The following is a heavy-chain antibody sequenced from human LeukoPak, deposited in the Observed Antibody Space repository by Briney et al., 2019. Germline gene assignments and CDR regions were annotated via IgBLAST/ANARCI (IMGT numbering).Heavy chain of an antibody. D-gene: IGHD3-10*01. CDR3: AKMVRGVLYYFDY. Sequence: ASVKVSCKASGYTFTSYGISWVRQAPGQGLEGMGWISAYNGNTNYAQKLKGRGTTTTDTSTSTAYMELRSLRSDDTAVYYCAKMVRGVLYYFDYWGQGTLVTVSS. CDR2: ISAYNGNT. J-gene: IGHJ4*02. V-gene: IGHV1-18*01. CDR1: GYTFTSYG.